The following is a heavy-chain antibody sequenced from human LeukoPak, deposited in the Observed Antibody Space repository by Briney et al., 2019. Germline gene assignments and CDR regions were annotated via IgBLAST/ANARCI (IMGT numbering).Heavy chain of an antibody. D-gene: IGHD1-26*01. CDR3: AKIVGATNSDY. Sequence: PPGRSLRLSCAASGFTFSSYAMHWVGQAPGKGLEWVAVISYDGSNKYYADSVKGRFTISRDNSKNTLYLQMNSLRAEDTAVYYCAKIVGATNSDYWGQGTLVTVSS. CDR1: GFTFSSYA. CDR2: ISYDGSNK. J-gene: IGHJ4*02. V-gene: IGHV3-30-3*01.